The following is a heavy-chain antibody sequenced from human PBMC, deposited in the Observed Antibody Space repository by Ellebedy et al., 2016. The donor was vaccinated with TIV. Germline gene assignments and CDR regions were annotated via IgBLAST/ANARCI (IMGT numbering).Heavy chain of an antibody. V-gene: IGHV1-24*01. CDR1: GYTLTELS. CDR2: FDPEDGET. CDR3: ATGLGYCSSTSCRRYFQH. Sequence: ASVKVSXXVSGYTLTELSMHWVRQAPGKGLEWMGGFDPEDGETIYAQKFQGRVTMTEDTSTDTAYMELSSLRSEDTAVYYCATGLGYCSSTSCRRYFQHWGQGTLVTVSS. J-gene: IGHJ1*01. D-gene: IGHD2-2*01.